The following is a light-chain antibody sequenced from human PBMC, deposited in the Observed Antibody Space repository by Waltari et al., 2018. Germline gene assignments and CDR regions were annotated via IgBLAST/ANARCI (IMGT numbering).Light chain of an antibody. Sequence: SYELTQPPSVSVSPGQTASITCSGDKLGDKYACWYQQKPGQSAVLVIYPASKRPSGIPARFSGSNSGNTATLTISGTQAMDEAAYYCQAWDSSTAWVFGGGTKLTVL. V-gene: IGLV3-1*01. CDR3: QAWDSSTAWV. CDR2: PAS. J-gene: IGLJ3*02. CDR1: KLGDKY.